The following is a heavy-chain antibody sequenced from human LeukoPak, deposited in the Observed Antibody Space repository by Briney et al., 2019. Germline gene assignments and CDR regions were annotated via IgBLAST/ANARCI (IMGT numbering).Heavy chain of an antibody. CDR3: AKDMTGFGELLGAFDI. CDR1: GFTFDDYA. D-gene: IGHD3-10*01. Sequence: PGGSLRLSCAASGFTFDDYAMHWVRQAPGKGLEWVSVISWNSGSIGYADSVKGRFTISRDNAKNSLYLQMNSLRAEDMALYYCAKDMTGFGELLGAFDIWGQGTMVTVSS. CDR2: ISWNSGSI. V-gene: IGHV3-9*03. J-gene: IGHJ3*02.